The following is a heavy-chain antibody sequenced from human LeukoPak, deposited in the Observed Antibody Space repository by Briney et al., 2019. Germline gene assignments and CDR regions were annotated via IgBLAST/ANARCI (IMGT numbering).Heavy chain of an antibody. V-gene: IGHV3-7*03. CDR3: ARGPGYGTRADYFDS. CDR2: IHKDGSEK. J-gene: IGHJ4*02. CDR1: GFTFSVHW. D-gene: IGHD2-2*01. Sequence: PGGSLRLSCEASGFTFSVHWMSWVRQAPGKGLEWVANIHKDGSEKQYVDSVKGRFTLSRDNAKNSLHLQMNSLGADDTAFYYCARGPGYGTRADYFDSWGQGTLVSVSS.